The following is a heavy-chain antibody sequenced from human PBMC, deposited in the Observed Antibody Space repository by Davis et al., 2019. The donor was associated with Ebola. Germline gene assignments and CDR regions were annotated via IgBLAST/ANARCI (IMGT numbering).Heavy chain of an antibody. V-gene: IGHV4-59*08. Sequence: PSETLSLTCTVSGGSISSHYWSWIRQPPGKGLEWIGYIYYSGSTNYNPSLKSRVTISVDTSKNQFSLKLSSVTAADTAVYYCARSSGGDGYNFDYWGQGTLVTVSS. CDR1: GGSISSHY. J-gene: IGHJ4*02. CDR3: ARSSGGDGYNFDY. CDR2: IYYSGST. D-gene: IGHD5-24*01.